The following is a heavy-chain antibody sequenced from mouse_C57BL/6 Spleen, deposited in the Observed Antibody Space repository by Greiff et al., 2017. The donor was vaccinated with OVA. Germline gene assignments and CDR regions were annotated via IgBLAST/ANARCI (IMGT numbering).Heavy chain of an antibody. CDR3: AREGSSLRYFDC. V-gene: IGHV1-55*01. CDR1: GYTFTSYW. Sequence: QVQLKQPGAELVKPGASVKMSCKASGYTFTSYWITWVKQRPGQGLEWIGDIYPGSGSTNYNEKFKSKATLTVDTSSSTAYMQLSSLTSEDSAVYYCAREGSSLRYFDCWGQGTTLTVSS. D-gene: IGHD1-1*01. J-gene: IGHJ2*01. CDR2: IYPGSGST.